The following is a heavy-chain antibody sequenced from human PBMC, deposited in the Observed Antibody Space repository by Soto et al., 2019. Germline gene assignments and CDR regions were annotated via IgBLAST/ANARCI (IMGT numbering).Heavy chain of an antibody. V-gene: IGHV1-46*03. CDR2: INPSGGST. CDR1: GYTFTSYY. CDR3: AREFYKQGYSSSWYGLTNYYYYMDV. Sequence: GASVKVSCKASGYTFTSYYMHWVRQAPGQGLEWMGIINPSGGSTSYAQKFQGRVTMTRDTSTSTVYMELSSLRSEDTAVYYCAREFYKQGYSSSWYGLTNYYYYMDVWGKGTTVTVSS. J-gene: IGHJ6*03. D-gene: IGHD6-13*01.